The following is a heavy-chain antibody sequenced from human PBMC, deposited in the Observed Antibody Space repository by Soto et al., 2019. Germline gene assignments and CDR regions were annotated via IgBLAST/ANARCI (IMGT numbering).Heavy chain of an antibody. J-gene: IGHJ4*01. D-gene: IGHD3-22*01. CDR3: ARDRVTKSSGLFPFDY. CDR1: GYTFNIYG. CDR2: ISAFNGKT. V-gene: IGHV1-18*01. Sequence: QIQLVQSGAEVQKPGASVKVSCKASGYTFNIYGINGVRQAPGEGLEWMGGISAFNGKTNYAQNVQGRVTMNTDTSTSTAYVELRSLRSDDTAVYYCARDRVTKSSGLFPFDYWGHGTLVTVSS.